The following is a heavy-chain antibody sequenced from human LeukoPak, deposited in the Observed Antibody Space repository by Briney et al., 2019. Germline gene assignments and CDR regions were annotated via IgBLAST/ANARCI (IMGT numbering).Heavy chain of an antibody. CDR1: GYTFTSYG. J-gene: IGHJ6*02. D-gene: IGHD2-2*01. CDR3: ARDFKGYCSSTSCYLDHYYGMDV. V-gene: IGHV1-18*01. Sequence: ASVKVSCKASGYTFTSYGISWVRQAPGQRLEWMGWISAYNGNTNYAQKLQGRVTMTTDTSTSTAYMELRSLRSDDTAVYYCARDFKGYCSSTSCYLDHYYGMDVWGQGTTVTVSS. CDR2: ISAYNGNT.